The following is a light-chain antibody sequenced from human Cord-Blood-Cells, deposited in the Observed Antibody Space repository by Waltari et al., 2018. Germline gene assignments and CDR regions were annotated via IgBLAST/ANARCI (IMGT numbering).Light chain of an antibody. CDR3: CSYAGSSTFERV. Sequence: QSALTQPASVSGSPGQSITISCTGTSSDVGSYNLVSCYQQHPGKAPKLMIDEDSKRPSGVSNRFSGSKSGNTASLTISGLQAEDEADYYCCSYAGSSTFERVFGGGTKLTVL. CDR1: SSDVGSYNL. CDR2: EDS. J-gene: IGLJ3*02. V-gene: IGLV2-23*02.